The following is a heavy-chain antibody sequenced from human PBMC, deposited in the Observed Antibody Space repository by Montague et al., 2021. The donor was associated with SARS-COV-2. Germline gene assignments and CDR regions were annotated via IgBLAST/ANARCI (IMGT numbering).Heavy chain of an antibody. V-gene: IGHV4-59*03. CDR3: AQSGAVTMD. Sequence: SETLSLTCTVSGGSISSYFWSWIRQSPGKGLEWIGYFYHSGGTKYNPSLKSRVTISGDTSKNQFSLKLSSVTTADTAVYYCAQSGAVTMDWGQGTLVTVSS. CDR2: FYHSGGT. J-gene: IGHJ1*01. D-gene: IGHD3-10*01. CDR1: GGSISSYF.